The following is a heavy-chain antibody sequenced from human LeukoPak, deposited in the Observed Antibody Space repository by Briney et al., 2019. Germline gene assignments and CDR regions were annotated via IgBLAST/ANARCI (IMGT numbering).Heavy chain of an antibody. CDR3: ARDPGLNAFDI. CDR1: GFGVSNNY. Sequence: GGSLRLSCTASGFGVSNNYMSWVRQAPGKGLEWVAVIYSGAATFYADAVKGRFSLSRDNSQNALFLQMNSLKVGDSAVYYCARDPGLNAFDIWGQGTMVTVSS. V-gene: IGHV3-53*01. J-gene: IGHJ3*02. CDR2: IYSGAAT.